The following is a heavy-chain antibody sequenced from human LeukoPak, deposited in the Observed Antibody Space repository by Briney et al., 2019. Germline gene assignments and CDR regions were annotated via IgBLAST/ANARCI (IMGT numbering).Heavy chain of an antibody. Sequence: TGGSLRLSCAASGFTFSDYYMSWIRQAPGKGLEWVSYISSSGGTIYYADSVKGRFTISRDNAKNSLYLQMNSLRAEDTAVYYCARDRVGSGITVTIIFDYWGQGTLVTVSS. V-gene: IGHV3-11*01. CDR2: ISSSGGTI. J-gene: IGHJ4*02. CDR1: GFTFSDYY. D-gene: IGHD4-11*01. CDR3: ARDRVGSGITVTIIFDY.